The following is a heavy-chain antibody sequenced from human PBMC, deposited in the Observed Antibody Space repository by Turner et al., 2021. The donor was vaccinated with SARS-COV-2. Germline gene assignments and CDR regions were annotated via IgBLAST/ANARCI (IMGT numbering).Heavy chain of an antibody. CDR1: GVTVSSNY. CDR2: IYSGGST. V-gene: IGHV3-53*02. CDR3: ARDLAVNGMDV. J-gene: IGHJ6*02. Sequence: EVQLVETGGGLIQPGGSLRLSCAASGVTVSSNYMSWVRQAQGKGLEWVSVIYSGGSTYYADSVKGRFTISRDNSKNTLYLQMNSLRAEDTAVYYCARDLAVNGMDVWGQGTTVTVSS.